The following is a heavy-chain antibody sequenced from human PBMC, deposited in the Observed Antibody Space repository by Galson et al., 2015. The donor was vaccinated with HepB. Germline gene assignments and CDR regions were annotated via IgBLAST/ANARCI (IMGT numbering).Heavy chain of an antibody. Sequence: SLRLSCAASGFTFSNAWMSWVRQAPGKGLEWVGRIKSKTDGGTTDYAAPVKGRFTISRDDSKNTLYLQMNSLKTEDTAVYYCTLTGQDDFWSGYYYTFSLDYWGQGTLVTVSS. CDR1: GFTFSNAW. J-gene: IGHJ4*02. D-gene: IGHD3-3*01. CDR3: TLTGQDDFWSGYYYTFSLDY. CDR2: IKSKTDGGTT. V-gene: IGHV3-15*01.